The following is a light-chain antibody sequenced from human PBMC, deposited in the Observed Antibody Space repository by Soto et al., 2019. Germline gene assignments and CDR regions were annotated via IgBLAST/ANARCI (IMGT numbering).Light chain of an antibody. J-gene: IGKJ2*03. Sequence: DIQVTQSPSPLSASVGDRVTITCRASRSIRTYLNWYQQRPGKPPKLLIQTASTLQGGVPSRFSGSGSGTDFTLTISSLQPEEFATYYCQQTYSTFNSFGQGTKLELK. V-gene: IGKV1-39*01. CDR2: TAS. CDR1: RSIRTY. CDR3: QQTYSTFNS.